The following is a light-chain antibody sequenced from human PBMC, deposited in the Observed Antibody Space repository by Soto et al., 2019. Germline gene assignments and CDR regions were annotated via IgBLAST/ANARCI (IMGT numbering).Light chain of an antibody. J-gene: IGLJ1*01. CDR1: GSNIGAGYD. CDR3: QSYDSTLDARYV. V-gene: IGLV1-40*01. CDR2: GDS. Sequence: QSVLTQPPSVSGAPGQRVTISCTGSGSNIGAGYDVHWDQHRPGTAPKLLVFGDSHRPSGVPDRFSGSKSGTSASLAITGLQADDEGDYYCQSYDSTLDARYVFGTGTKLTVL.